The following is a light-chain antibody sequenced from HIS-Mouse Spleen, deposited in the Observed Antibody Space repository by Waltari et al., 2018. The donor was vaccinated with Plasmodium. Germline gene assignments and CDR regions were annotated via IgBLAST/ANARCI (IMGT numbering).Light chain of an antibody. CDR3: QQRSNWPSLT. Sequence: EIVLTQSPATLSLSPGERATLSCRASQSVISYLAWYQQKPGHAPRLRIYEASNRATGIPARFSGSGSGTDFTLTISSLEPEDFAVYYCQQRSNWPSLTFGGGTKVEIK. CDR2: EAS. CDR1: QSVISY. J-gene: IGKJ4*01. V-gene: IGKV3-11*01.